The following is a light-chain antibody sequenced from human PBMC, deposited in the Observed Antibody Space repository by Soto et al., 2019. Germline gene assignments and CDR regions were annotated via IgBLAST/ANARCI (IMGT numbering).Light chain of an antibody. CDR3: FSFTSTNTHV. CDR2: ETS. V-gene: IGLV2-23*01. CDR1: SSDFGSYKF. Sequence: QSVLTQPASVSGSPGQSVTISCTGTSSDFGSYKFVSWYQHHPGKVPKVIIYETSKRPSGVSDRFSGSKSGNTASLTISGLQAEHEADYYCFSFTSTNTHVFGSGTKVTVL. J-gene: IGLJ1*01.